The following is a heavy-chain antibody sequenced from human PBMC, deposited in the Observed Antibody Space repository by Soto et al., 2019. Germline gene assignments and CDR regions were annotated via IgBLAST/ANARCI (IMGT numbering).Heavy chain of an antibody. V-gene: IGHV4-39*01. Sequence: PSETLSLTCTVSGGSISSSSYYWGWIRQPPGKGLEWIGSIYYSGSTYYNPSLKSRVTISVDTSKNQFSLKLSSVTAADTAVYYCARRFIPYGGYDWGQGTLVTVSS. CDR2: IYYSGST. CDR3: ARRFIPYGGYD. J-gene: IGHJ4*02. D-gene: IGHD5-12*01. CDR1: GGSISSSSYY.